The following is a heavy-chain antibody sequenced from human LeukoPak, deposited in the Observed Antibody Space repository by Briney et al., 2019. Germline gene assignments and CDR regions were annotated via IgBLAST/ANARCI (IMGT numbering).Heavy chain of an antibody. V-gene: IGHV4-59*12. CDR1: GGSISSYY. D-gene: IGHD3-9*01. Sequence: SETLSLTCTVSGGSISSYYWSWIRQPPGKGLEWIGYIYYSGSTNYNPSLKSRVTISVDTSKNQFSLKLGSVTAADTAVYYCAKEESDWSSLGYYYHYMDVWGKGTTVTISS. CDR3: AKEESDWSSLGYYYHYMDV. J-gene: IGHJ6*03. CDR2: IYYSGST.